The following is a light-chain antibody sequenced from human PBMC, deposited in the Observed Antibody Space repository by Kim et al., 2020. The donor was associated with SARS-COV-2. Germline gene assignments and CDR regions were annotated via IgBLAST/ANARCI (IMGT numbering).Light chain of an antibody. CDR3: NSRDSSGPVV. Sequence: SSELTQDPAVSVALGQTVMITCQGDSLRSYYASWYQQKPGQAPVLVIYGKNNRPSGIPDRFSGSSSGNTASLTITGAQAEDEADYYCNSRDSSGPVVFGGGTQLTVL. CDR1: SLRSYY. V-gene: IGLV3-19*01. CDR2: GKN. J-gene: IGLJ2*01.